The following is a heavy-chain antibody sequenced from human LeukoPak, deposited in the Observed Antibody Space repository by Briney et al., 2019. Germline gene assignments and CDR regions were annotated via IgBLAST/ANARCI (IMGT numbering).Heavy chain of an antibody. Sequence: GESLKISCKGSGYSFTSYWIGWVRQMPGKGLEWMGIIYPDDSDTRYSPSFEGQVIISVDKSINTAYLQWSSLEASDTATYYCARHGHCTNGVCYSNYYYYMDVWGKGTTVTVSS. D-gene: IGHD2-8*01. V-gene: IGHV5-51*01. CDR1: GYSFTSYW. CDR2: IYPDDSDT. J-gene: IGHJ6*03. CDR3: ARHGHCTNGVCYSNYYYYMDV.